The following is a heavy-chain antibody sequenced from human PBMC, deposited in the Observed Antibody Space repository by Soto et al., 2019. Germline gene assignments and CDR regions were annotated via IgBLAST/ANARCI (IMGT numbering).Heavy chain of an antibody. J-gene: IGHJ5*02. Sequence: SETLSLTCAVYGGSFSGYYWSWIRQPPGKGLEWIGEINHSGSTNYNPSLKSRVTISVDTSKNQFSLKPSSVTAADTAVYYCARVGSLVVVPAATHLRFDPWGQGTLVTVSS. CDR2: INHSGST. CDR1: GGSFSGYY. V-gene: IGHV4-34*01. CDR3: ARVGSLVVVPAATHLRFDP. D-gene: IGHD2-2*01.